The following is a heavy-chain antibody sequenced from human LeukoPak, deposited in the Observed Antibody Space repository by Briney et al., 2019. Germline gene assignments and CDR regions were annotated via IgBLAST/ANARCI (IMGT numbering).Heavy chain of an antibody. CDR1: GGSISSYY. V-gene: IGHV4-4*07. CDR3: ARDIRYGSGSYSDY. CDR2: IYTSGST. D-gene: IGHD3-10*01. Sequence: SETLSLTCTVSGGSISSYYWSWIRQPAGKGLEWIGRIYTSGSTNYNPSLKSRVTMSVDTSKNQFSLKLTSVTAADTAVYYCARDIRYGSGSYSDYWGQGTLVIVSS. J-gene: IGHJ4*02.